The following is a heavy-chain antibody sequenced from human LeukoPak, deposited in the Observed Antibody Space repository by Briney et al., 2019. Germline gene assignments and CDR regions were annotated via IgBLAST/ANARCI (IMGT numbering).Heavy chain of an antibody. CDR1: GLTFSSYS. J-gene: IGHJ4*02. D-gene: IGHD2-8*01. CDR2: ISSSSSHI. Sequence: GGSLRLSCAASGLTFSSYSMHWVRQAPAKALEGVSVISSSSSHIFYADSLRGRFTIPRDNAKNSLYRQMNSLRADDTAVYYCATGGTNGWVDYWGQGTLVTVSS. V-gene: IGHV3-21*01. CDR3: ATGGTNGWVDY.